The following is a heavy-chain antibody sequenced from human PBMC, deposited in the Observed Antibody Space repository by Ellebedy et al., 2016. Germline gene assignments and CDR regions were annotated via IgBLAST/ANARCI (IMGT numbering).Heavy chain of an antibody. CDR2: ISGSGGST. Sequence: GESLKISXAASGFTFSSYAMSWVRQAPGKGLEWVSAISGSGGSTYYADSVKGRFTISRDNSKNSLYLQMNSLRAEDTALYYCARVTYYDILTGTVFYGMDVWGQGTTVTVSS. J-gene: IGHJ6*02. V-gene: IGHV3-23*01. CDR3: ARVTYYDILTGTVFYGMDV. D-gene: IGHD3-9*01. CDR1: GFTFSSYA.